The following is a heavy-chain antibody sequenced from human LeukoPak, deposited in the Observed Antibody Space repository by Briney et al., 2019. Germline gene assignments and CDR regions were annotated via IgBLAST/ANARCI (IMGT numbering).Heavy chain of an antibody. CDR1: GFTFSSYA. CDR2: ITGSGDTT. V-gene: IGHV3-23*01. J-gene: IGHJ4*02. D-gene: IGHD6-13*01. Sequence: GSLRLSCAASGFTFSSYAVTWLRQAPGKGLEWVSGITGSGDTTFYADSVKGRFTISRDNSKNTLYLQMHSLRAEDTAVYYCVKDYSTIAAAANPLFDYWGQGALVTVSS. CDR3: VKDYSTIAAAANPLFDY.